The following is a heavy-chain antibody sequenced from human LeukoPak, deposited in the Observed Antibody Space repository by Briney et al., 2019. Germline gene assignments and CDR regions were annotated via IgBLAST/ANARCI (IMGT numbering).Heavy chain of an antibody. J-gene: IGHJ3*02. V-gene: IGHV1-2*02. CDR1: GYTFTGYY. CDR3: ARDYYDSSGFGAFDI. CDR2: INPNSGGT. Sequence: ASVKVSCKASGYTFTGYYMHWVRQAPGQGLERMGWINPNSGGTNYAQKFQGRVTMTRDTSISTAYMELSRLRSDDTAVYYCARDYYDSSGFGAFDIWGQGTMVTVSS. D-gene: IGHD3-22*01.